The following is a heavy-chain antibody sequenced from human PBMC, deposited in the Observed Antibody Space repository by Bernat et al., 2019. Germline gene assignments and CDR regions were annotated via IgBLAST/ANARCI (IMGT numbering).Heavy chain of an antibody. CDR1: GFTFDDYA. V-gene: IGHV3-43*02. J-gene: IGHJ4*02. Sequence: EVQLVESGGGVVQPGGSLRLSCAASGFTFDDYAMHWVRQAPGKGLEWVSLISGDGGSTYYADSVKGRFTISRDNSKNSLYLQMNSLRAEDTAVYYCAKSRPSGGSWTPDYWGQGTLVTVSS. D-gene: IGHD2-15*01. CDR2: ISGDGGST. CDR3: AKSRPSGGSWTPDY.